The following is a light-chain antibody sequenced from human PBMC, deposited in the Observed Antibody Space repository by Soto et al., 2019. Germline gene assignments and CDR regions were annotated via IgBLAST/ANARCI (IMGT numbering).Light chain of an antibody. Sequence: QSVLTQPPSASGTPGQSVTIPCTGTSSDVGDYNYVSWYQQHPGKAPKLVIYEVSRRPSGVPDRFSGSKSGNTASLTVSGLQAEDEADYYCSSNAGSNNLVFGGGTKLTAL. CDR3: SSNAGSNNLV. J-gene: IGLJ2*01. CDR1: SSDVGDYNY. CDR2: EVS. V-gene: IGLV2-8*01.